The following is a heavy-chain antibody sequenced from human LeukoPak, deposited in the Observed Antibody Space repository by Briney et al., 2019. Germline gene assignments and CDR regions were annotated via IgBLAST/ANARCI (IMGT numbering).Heavy chain of an antibody. V-gene: IGHV4-59*01. CDR3: ARAGYSYGGQFDY. Sequence: SETLSLTCTVSGGSLSTYYWNWIRQPPGKGLEWIGYIYYSGSPNYSPSLKSRVTISVDTSKNQFSLKLSSVTAADTAVYYRARAGYSYGGQFDYWGRGTLVTVSS. D-gene: IGHD5-18*01. J-gene: IGHJ4*02. CDR1: GGSLSTYY. CDR2: IYYSGSP.